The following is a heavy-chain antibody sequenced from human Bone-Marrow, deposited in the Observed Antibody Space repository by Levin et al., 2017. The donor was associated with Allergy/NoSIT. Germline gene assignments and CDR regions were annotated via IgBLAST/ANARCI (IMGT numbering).Heavy chain of an antibody. D-gene: IGHD6-13*01. CDR1: GFTLSSFT. Sequence: GESLKISCAVSGFTLSSFTMNWVRQAPGKGLEWVSSISPSSSYIYQADSLKGRFTISRDNAKNSLYLQIDNLRAEDTAVYYCARWYSTSGDVLDYWGQGTLVTVSS. CDR2: ISPSSSYI. J-gene: IGHJ4*02. CDR3: ARWYSTSGDVLDY. V-gene: IGHV3-21*01.